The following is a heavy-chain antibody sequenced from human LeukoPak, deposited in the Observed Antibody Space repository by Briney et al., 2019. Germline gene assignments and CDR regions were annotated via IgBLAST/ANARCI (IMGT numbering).Heavy chain of an antibody. Sequence: GASVKVSCKASGYTFTGYYMHWVRQAPGQGLEWMGWINPNSGDTNYPRRFQGRVTLTRDTSINTAYMELSGLRSDDTAVYYCARVHRKYDSSGSLSSDWGQGTLVTVSS. CDR1: GYTFTGYY. CDR3: ARVHRKYDSSGSLSSD. CDR2: INPNSGDT. J-gene: IGHJ4*02. V-gene: IGHV1-2*02. D-gene: IGHD3-22*01.